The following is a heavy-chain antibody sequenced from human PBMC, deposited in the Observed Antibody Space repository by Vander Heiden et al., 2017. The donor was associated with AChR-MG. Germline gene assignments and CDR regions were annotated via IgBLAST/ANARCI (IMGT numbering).Heavy chain of an antibody. Sequence: QVQLVQSGAEVKKPGSSVKVSCKASGGTFSSYAISWVRQAPGQGLGLKGGIIPIFGTANHPQKFQGRVTISADQSPRQAYKEPSSLGFEEHGGYYCGRVIGVGKWGQGTLVTVSS. J-gene: IGHJ4*01. V-gene: IGHV1-69*01. CDR3: GRVIGVGK. CDR2: IIPIFGTA. D-gene: IGHD2-21*01. CDR1: GGTFSSYA.